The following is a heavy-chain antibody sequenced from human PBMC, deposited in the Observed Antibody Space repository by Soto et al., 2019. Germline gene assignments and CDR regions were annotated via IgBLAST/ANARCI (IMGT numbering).Heavy chain of an antibody. J-gene: IGHJ4*02. D-gene: IGHD1-26*01. CDR2: IDSGGYKT. CDR3: ANGGLLSSLGGTTGH. V-gene: IGHV3-23*01. CDR1: GYTFSNYA. Sequence: GGSLRLSCAASGYTFSNYAMSWVRQAPGKGLEWVSAIDSGGYKTFYADSVKGRFTISRDNSRHTLYLQMNSLRAEDAAVYYCANGGLLSSLGGTTGHWGQGTQVTVSS.